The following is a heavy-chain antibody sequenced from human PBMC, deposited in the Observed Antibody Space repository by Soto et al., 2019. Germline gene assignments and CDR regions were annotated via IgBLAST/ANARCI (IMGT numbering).Heavy chain of an antibody. V-gene: IGHV5-10-1*01. CDR1: GYRFTRNW. CDR2: IDLGNSHS. D-gene: IGHD2-21*01. CDR3: ARNAFGDDGWHYFDY. Sequence: GXPLKIAWTASGYRFTRNWITWVSKMTGKGLEWMGKIDLGNSHSTYSPSFQGHVTIPADKSINTAYLQWNSLMASDTAMYYCARNAFGDDGWHYFDYWGQATLVTVYS. J-gene: IGHJ4*02.